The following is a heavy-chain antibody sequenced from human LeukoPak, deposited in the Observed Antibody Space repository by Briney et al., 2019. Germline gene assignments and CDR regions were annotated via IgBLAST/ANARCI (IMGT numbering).Heavy chain of an antibody. Sequence: GGSLRLSCAASGFTFTSYAINWVRQAPGKGLEWVSAVSGSGANTYYADSVKGRFTISRDNSKNTVYLQMNSLRADDTAVYYCAKGRGSGNRYDFDCWGQGTLVTVSS. J-gene: IGHJ4*02. D-gene: IGHD3-10*01. V-gene: IGHV3-23*01. CDR1: GFTFTSYA. CDR3: AKGRGSGNRYDFDC. CDR2: VSGSGANT.